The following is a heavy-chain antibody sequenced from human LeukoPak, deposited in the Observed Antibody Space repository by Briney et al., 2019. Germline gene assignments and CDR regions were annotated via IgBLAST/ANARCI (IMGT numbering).Heavy chain of an antibody. D-gene: IGHD1-26*01. J-gene: IGHJ4*02. V-gene: IGHV1-8*01. CDR3: ARDPEWELLLVYYFDY. CDR1: GYTFTSYD. CDR2: MNPNSGNT. Sequence: ASVKVSCKASGYTFTSYDINWVRQATGQGLEWMGWMNPNSGNTGYAQKFQGRVTMTRNTSISTAYMELSSLRSEDTAVYYCARDPEWELLLVYYFDYWGQGTLVTVSS.